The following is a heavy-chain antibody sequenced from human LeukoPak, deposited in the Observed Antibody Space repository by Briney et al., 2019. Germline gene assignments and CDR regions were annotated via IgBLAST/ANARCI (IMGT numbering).Heavy chain of an antibody. CDR2: IIDSGDIT. CDR1: GFTFSSCA. J-gene: IGHJ6*03. Sequence: PGGSLRLCCEASGFTFSSCAMSWVRQAPGKGLEWVSGIIDSGDITYYANSVKGRFTISRDNSKNTLYLQMNSLRAEDTAVYYCAKLGGQEVYNYYVGVWGKGTTVAVSS. CDR3: AKLGGQEVYNYYVGV. D-gene: IGHD3-16*01. V-gene: IGHV3-23*01.